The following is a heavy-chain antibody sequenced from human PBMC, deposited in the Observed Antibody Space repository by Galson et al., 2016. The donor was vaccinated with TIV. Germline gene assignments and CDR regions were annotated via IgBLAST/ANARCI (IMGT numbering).Heavy chain of an antibody. CDR2: FIPLFGTP. Sequence: SVKVSCKASGDTFSTYPFNWVRQAPGQGLEWVGGFIPLFGTPNYAQKFQGRVTITADESTSTVHMELSSLRSEDTAVDYCAKDRNTAMDTYHQSYGMDVWCQGTTDTVS. CDR1: GDTFSTYP. CDR3: AKDRNTAMDTYHQSYGMDV. J-gene: IGHJ6*02. D-gene: IGHD5-18*01. V-gene: IGHV1-69*13.